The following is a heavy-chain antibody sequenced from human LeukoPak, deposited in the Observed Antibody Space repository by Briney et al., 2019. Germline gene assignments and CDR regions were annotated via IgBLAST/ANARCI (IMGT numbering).Heavy chain of an antibody. CDR3: ATGIVAIKSRFFDY. V-gene: IGHV4-39*01. CDR2: IYYRGST. J-gene: IGHJ4*02. Sequence: SETLSLTCAVSGDSIRSSSYYWGWIRQPPGKGLEWIGSIYYRGSTYYNPSLKSRVSISVDKSKSQFSPELTSATVADTAIYYCATGIVAIKSRFFDYWGQGSLITVSS. D-gene: IGHD3-22*01. CDR1: GDSIRSSSYY.